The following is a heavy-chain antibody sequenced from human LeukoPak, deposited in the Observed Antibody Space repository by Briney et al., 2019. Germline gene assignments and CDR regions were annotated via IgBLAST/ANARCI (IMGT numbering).Heavy chain of an antibody. J-gene: IGHJ4*02. Sequence: PGGSLRLSCAASGFTFSNYAMSWVRQAPGQGREGVSAISGGVGSTYYAGSVQGRFTISRDNSKNTLNLKINSLRAEDPAVYYCAKGVYYYDSSGYYYTYYFDYWGQGILVTVSS. CDR3: AKGVYYYDSSGYYYTYYFDY. CDR1: GFTFSNYA. CDR2: ISGGVGST. V-gene: IGHV3-23*01. D-gene: IGHD3-22*01.